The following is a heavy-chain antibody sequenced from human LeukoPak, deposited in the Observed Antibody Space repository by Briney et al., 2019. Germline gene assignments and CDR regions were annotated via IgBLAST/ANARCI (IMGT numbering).Heavy chain of an antibody. Sequence: SLRLSCAASGFTFDDYAMHWVRRAPGEPLECVSGMSWNSWSIGYADSVKRLFTISRDNAKNSPYLQMNSLRAEDTALYYCAKGTGSYYDFCLDYWGQGTLVTVSS. V-gene: IGHV3-9*01. D-gene: IGHD3-10*01. CDR3: AKGTGSYYDFCLDY. CDR1: GFTFDDYA. J-gene: IGHJ4*02. CDR2: MSWNSWSI.